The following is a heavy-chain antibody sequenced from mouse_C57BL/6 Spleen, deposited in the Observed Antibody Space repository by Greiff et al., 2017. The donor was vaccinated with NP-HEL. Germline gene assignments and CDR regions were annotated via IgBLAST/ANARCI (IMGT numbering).Heavy chain of an antibody. V-gene: IGHV5-17*01. Sequence: EVHLVESGGGLVKPGGSLKLSCAASGFTFSDYGMHWVRQAPEKGLEWVAYISSGSSTIYYADTVKGRFTISRDNAKNTLFLQMNSLRSEDTAMYYCAMKYYAMDYWGQGTSVTVSS. J-gene: IGHJ4*01. CDR3: AMKYYAMDY. CDR1: GFTFSDYG. CDR2: ISSGSSTI.